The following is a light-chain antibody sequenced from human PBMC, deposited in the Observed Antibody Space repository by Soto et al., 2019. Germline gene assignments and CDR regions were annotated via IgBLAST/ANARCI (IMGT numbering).Light chain of an antibody. CDR1: KLGDKY. CDR2: QDS. Sequence: SYELTQPPSVSVSPGQTASFTCSGDKLGDKYACWYQQKPGQSPVLVIYQDSKRPSGIPERFSGSNSGNTATLTISGTQAMDEADYYCQAWDSSTFYVFGTGTKLTVL. V-gene: IGLV3-1*01. J-gene: IGLJ1*01. CDR3: QAWDSSTFYV.